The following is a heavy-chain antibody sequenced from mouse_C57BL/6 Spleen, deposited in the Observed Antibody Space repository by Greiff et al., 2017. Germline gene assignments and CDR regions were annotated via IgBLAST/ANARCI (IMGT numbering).Heavy chain of an antibody. D-gene: IGHD3-1*01. CDR1: GYTFTSYW. Sequence: QVQLQQPGAELVMPGASVKLSCKASGYTFTSYWMHWVKQRPGQGLEWIGEIDPSDSYTNYNQKFKGKSTLTVDKSSSTAYMQLSSLTSEDAAVYYCASSGTGPLDYWGQGTSVTVSS. CDR3: ASSGTGPLDY. V-gene: IGHV1-69*01. CDR2: IDPSDSYT. J-gene: IGHJ4*01.